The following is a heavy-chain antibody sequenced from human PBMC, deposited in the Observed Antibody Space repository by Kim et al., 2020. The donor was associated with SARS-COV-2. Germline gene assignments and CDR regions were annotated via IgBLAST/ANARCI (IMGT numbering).Heavy chain of an antibody. V-gene: IGHV4-4*02. CDR1: GGSISSSNR. D-gene: IGHD6-19*01. Sequence: SETLSLTCAVSGGSISSSNRWSWVRQPPGKGLEWIGEIYHSGSTNYNPSLKSRVTISVDKSKNQFSLKLSSVTAADTAVYYCARGVDGWAPDAFDIWGQGTMVTVSS. CDR3: ARGVDGWAPDAFDI. J-gene: IGHJ3*02. CDR2: IYHSGST.